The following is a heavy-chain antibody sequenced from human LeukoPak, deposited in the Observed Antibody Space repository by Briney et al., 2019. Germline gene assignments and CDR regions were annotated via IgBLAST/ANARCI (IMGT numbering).Heavy chain of an antibody. CDR3: ARAPTATVTTYRGNYYYYYMDV. V-gene: IGHV4-39*07. J-gene: IGHJ6*03. CDR2: IYYSGST. CDR1: GGSISSSSYY. Sequence: PSETLSLTCTVSGGSISSSSYYWGWIRQPPGKGLEWIGSIYYSGSTYYNPSLKSRVTISVDTSKNQFSLKLSSVTAADTAVYYCARAPTATVTTYRGNYYYYYMDVWGKGTTVTISS. D-gene: IGHD4-17*01.